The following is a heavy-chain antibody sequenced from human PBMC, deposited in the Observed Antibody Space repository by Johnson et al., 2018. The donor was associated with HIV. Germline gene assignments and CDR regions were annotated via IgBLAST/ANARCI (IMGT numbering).Heavy chain of an antibody. CDR2: IYSGGNT. J-gene: IGHJ3*01. Sequence: MQLVESGGGLVQPGGSLRLSCAASGITVSSSYMSWVRQAPGKGLEWVSVIYSGGNTYYAASVKGRFTISRDNSKNMVYLRMNSLRTEDTAVYYCARGSDFWSGHQGAFDVWGQGTMVTVSS. D-gene: IGHD3-3*01. V-gene: IGHV3-66*02. CDR1: GITVSSSY. CDR3: ARGSDFWSGHQGAFDV.